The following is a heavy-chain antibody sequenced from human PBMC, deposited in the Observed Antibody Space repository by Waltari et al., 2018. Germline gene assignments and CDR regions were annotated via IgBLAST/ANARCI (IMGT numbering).Heavy chain of an antibody. V-gene: IGHV3-23*04. J-gene: IGHJ4*02. CDR1: GSTFSSYA. Sequence: EVQLVESGGGLVQLGGSLGLSCAASGSTFSSYAMSWVRQAPGKGLEWVSAISGSGGSTYYADSVKGRFTISRDNSKNTLYLQMNSLRAEDTAVYYCAKDRGYSSLFGYWGQGTLVTVSS. CDR2: ISGSGGST. D-gene: IGHD6-19*01. CDR3: AKDRGYSSLFGY.